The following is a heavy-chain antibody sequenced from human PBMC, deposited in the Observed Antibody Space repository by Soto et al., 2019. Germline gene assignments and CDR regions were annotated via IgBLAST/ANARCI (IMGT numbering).Heavy chain of an antibody. CDR1: GYTFTGYY. CDR2: INPNSGGT. J-gene: IGHJ5*02. V-gene: IGHV1-2*02. Sequence: ASVKVSCKSSGYTFTGYYIHWVRQAPGQGLEWMGWINPNSGGTNYAQKFQGRVTMTRDTSINTAYMELSRLRSDDTAVYYCARDMRTYYYDSSGYWFDPWGQGTLVTVSS. CDR3: ARDMRTYYYDSSGYWFDP. D-gene: IGHD3-22*01.